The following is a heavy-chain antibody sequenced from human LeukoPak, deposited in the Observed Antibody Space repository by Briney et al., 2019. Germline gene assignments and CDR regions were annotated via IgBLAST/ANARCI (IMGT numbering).Heavy chain of an antibody. Sequence: GGSLRLSCAASGLTFSDYYMSWIRQAPGKGLEWVSYIRSSSSYTHYADSVRGRLTISRDDAKNSLSLQMNSLRAEDAGVYFLGRGHYELLYWGQGTLVTVPS. CDR2: IRSSSSYT. CDR1: GLTFSDYY. V-gene: IGHV3-11*06. J-gene: IGHJ1*01. D-gene: IGHD3-16*01. CDR3: GRGHYELLY.